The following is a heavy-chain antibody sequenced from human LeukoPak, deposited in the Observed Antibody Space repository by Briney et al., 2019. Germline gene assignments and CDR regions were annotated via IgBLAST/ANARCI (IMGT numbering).Heavy chain of an antibody. D-gene: IGHD3-10*01. Sequence: GASVSVSCKASGYTFTGYYMHWVRQAPGQGLEWMGWINPNSGGTNYAQKFQGRVTMTRDTSTSTAYMELSRLRSDDTAVYYCARGSAMVRGTTRAWGQGTLVTVSS. CDR2: INPNSGGT. CDR3: ARGSAMVRGTTRA. CDR1: GYTFTGYY. J-gene: IGHJ5*02. V-gene: IGHV1-2*02.